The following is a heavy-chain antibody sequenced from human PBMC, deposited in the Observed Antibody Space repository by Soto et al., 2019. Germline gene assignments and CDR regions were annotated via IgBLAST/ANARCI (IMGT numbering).Heavy chain of an antibody. V-gene: IGHV1-69*02. CDR2: IIPILGIA. CDR1: GGTFSSYT. CDR3: ARAYYSEAYYYYYYMDV. J-gene: IGHJ6*03. D-gene: IGHD2-15*01. Sequence: QVQLVQSGAEVKKPGSSVKVSCKASGGTFSSYTISWVRQAPGQGLEWMGRIIPILGIANYAQKFQGRVTITADKSTSTAYMELSSLRSEDTAVYYCARAYYSEAYYYYYYMDVWGKGTTVTVSS.